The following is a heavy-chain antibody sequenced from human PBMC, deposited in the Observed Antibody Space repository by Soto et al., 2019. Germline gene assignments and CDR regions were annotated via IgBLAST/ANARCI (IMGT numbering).Heavy chain of an antibody. Sequence: SETLSLTCTVSGGSISSYYWSWIRQPPGKGLEWIGYIYYSGSTNYNPSLKSRVTISVDTSKNQFFLKLSSVTAADTAVYYCARGPHYDILTGPTAPLYYYHGIDVWGQGTKVTVSS. V-gene: IGHV4-59*01. D-gene: IGHD3-9*01. CDR3: ARGPHYDILTGPTAPLYYYHGIDV. CDR2: IYYSGST. CDR1: GGSISSYY. J-gene: IGHJ6*02.